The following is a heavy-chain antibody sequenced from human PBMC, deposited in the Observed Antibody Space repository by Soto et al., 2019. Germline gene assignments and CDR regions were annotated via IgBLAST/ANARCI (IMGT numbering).Heavy chain of an antibody. CDR3: ARGHSSSPNWFDP. Sequence: HPGGSLILSCAASGFTFDDYAMHWVRQAPGKGLEWVSYISWSGGSICYADSVKGRFTISRDNAKNSLYLQMNSLRAEDTDVYYCARGHSSSPNWFDPWGQGTLVTVPQ. CDR1: GFTFDDYA. CDR2: ISWSGGSI. D-gene: IGHD6-6*01. J-gene: IGHJ5*02. V-gene: IGHV3-9*01.